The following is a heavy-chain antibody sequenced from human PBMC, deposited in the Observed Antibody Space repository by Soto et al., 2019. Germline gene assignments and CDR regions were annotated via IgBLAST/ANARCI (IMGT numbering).Heavy chain of an antibody. CDR1: GFTFSSYW. D-gene: IGHD3-3*01. Sequence: VQLVESGGGLVQPGGSLRLSCAASGFTFSSYWMSWVRQAPGKGLEWVANIKQDGSEKYYVDSVKGRFTISRDNAKNSLYLQMNSLRAEDTAVYYCARGITIFGVVITYYYYYMDVWGKGTTVTVSS. CDR2: IKQDGSEK. CDR3: ARGITIFGVVITYYYYYMDV. V-gene: IGHV3-7*01. J-gene: IGHJ6*03.